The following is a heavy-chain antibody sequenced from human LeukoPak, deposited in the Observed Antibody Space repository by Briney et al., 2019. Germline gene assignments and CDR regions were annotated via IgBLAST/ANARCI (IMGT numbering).Heavy chain of an antibody. D-gene: IGHD2-21*02. CDR1: GFTFSHYA. CDR2: ISFDGTNK. Sequence: GGSLRLSCAASGFTFSHYAMHWVRQAPGKGLEWVAVISFDGTNKFYADSVKGRFTISRDNSKNALYLQMNSLRAEDTAVYYCAKDYCGGDCYPDYWGQGTLVTVSS. J-gene: IGHJ4*02. CDR3: AKDYCGGDCYPDY. V-gene: IGHV3-30*18.